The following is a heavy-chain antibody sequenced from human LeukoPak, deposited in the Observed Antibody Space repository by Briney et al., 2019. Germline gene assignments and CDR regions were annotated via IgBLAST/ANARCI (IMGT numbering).Heavy chain of an antibody. CDR1: GGTFSSHA. J-gene: IGHJ4*02. CDR3: AREYDFWSGYSH. Sequence: SVKVSCKASGGTFSSHAISWVRQAPGQGLEWMGRIIPIFGIANYAQKFQGRVTITADKSTSTAYMELSSLRSEDTAVYYCAREYDFWSGYSHWGQGTLVTVSS. D-gene: IGHD3-3*01. CDR2: IIPIFGIA. V-gene: IGHV1-69*04.